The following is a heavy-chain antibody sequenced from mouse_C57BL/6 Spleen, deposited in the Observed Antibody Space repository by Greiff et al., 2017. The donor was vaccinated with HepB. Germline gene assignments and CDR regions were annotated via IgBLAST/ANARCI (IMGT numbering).Heavy chain of an antibody. Sequence: VQLQQSGPELVKPGASVKISCKASGYAFSSFWMNWVKQRPGKGLEWIGRIYPGDGDTNYNGKFKGKGTLTADKSSSTAYMQLSSLTSEDSAVYFCAEWVDGDYGWFAYWGQGTLVTVSA. CDR3: AEWVDGDYGWFAY. J-gene: IGHJ3*01. V-gene: IGHV1-82*01. CDR2: IYPGDGDT. CDR1: GYAFSSFW. D-gene: IGHD2-13*01.